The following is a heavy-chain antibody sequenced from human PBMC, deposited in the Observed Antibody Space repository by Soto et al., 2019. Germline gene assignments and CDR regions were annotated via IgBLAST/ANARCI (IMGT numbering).Heavy chain of an antibody. CDR3: ARDLNDFWSGYFLDYYYYYMDV. D-gene: IGHD3-3*01. CDR2: ISSSGSTI. CDR1: GFTFSDYY. V-gene: IGHV3-11*01. Sequence: QVQLVESGGGLVKPGGSLRLSCAASGFTFSDYYMSWIRQAPGKGLEWVSYISSSGSTIYYADSVKGRFTISRDNAKNSRHLQMNRLRAEDTAVYYCARDLNDFWSGYFLDYYYYYMDVWGQGSTVTVS. J-gene: IGHJ6*03.